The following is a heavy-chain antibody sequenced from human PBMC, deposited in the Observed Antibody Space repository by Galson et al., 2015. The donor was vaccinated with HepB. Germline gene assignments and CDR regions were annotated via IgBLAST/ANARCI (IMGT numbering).Heavy chain of an antibody. CDR2: IFTSGST. D-gene: IGHD3-22*01. CDR3: ARDDGYYDSRVFFGN. V-gene: IGHV4-4*07. J-gene: IGHJ4*02. Sequence: SYYWNCIRQPAGKGLEWMGRIFTSGSTDYNPSLKSRVTMSLDMSKNQYSLKLRSVTAADTGVYYCARDDGYYDSRVFFGNWGQGLLVTVS. CDR1: SYY.